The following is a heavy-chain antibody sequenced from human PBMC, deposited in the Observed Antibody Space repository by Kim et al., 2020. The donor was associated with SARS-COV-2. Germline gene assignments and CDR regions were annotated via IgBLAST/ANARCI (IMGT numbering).Heavy chain of an antibody. D-gene: IGHD2-2*01. V-gene: IGHV3-21*01. J-gene: IGHJ4*02. CDR1: GFTFSSYS. Sequence: GGSLRLSCAASGFTFSSYSMNWVRQAPGKGLEWVSSISSSSSYIYYADSVKGRFTISRDNAKNSLYLQMNSLRAEDTAVYYCARAAPLVVDFDYWGQGTPVTVSS. CDR3: ARAAPLVVDFDY. CDR2: ISSSSSYI.